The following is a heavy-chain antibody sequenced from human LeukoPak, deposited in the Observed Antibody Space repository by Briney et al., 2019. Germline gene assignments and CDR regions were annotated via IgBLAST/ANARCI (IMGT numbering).Heavy chain of an antibody. CDR3: ARAPNGDLTFDP. J-gene: IGHJ5*02. CDR2: IYYSGST. Sequence: SETLSLTCSGSGVSITSYYWSWIRQPPGKGLEWIGYIYYSGSTNYNPSLKSRVTISVDTSKNQFSLKLSSVTAADTAVYYCARAPNGDLTFDPWGQGTLVTVSS. D-gene: IGHD4-17*01. V-gene: IGHV4-59*01. CDR1: GVSITSYY.